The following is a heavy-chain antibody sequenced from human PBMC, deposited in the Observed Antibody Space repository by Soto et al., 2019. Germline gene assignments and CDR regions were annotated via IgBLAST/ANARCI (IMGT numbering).Heavy chain of an antibody. V-gene: IGHV1-18*01. Sequence: QVQLVQSGAEVKKPGASVKVSCKASGYTFNSYGISWVRQAPGQGLEWMGWISAYNGNTNYVQKLQGRVTMTTDTSTSTAYMELRSLRSDDTAVYYCARDRFDVGATNWFDPWGQGTLVTVSS. D-gene: IGHD1-26*01. CDR3: ARDRFDVGATNWFDP. CDR2: ISAYNGNT. J-gene: IGHJ5*02. CDR1: GYTFNSYG.